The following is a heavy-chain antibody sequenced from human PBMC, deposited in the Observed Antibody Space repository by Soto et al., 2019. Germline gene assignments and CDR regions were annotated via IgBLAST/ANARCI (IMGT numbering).Heavy chain of an antibody. V-gene: IGHV1-46*01. CDR3: ARALRGTNYGMDV. CDR2: INPSGGST. J-gene: IGHJ6*02. D-gene: IGHD3-16*01. CDR1: GYTFTSYY. Sequence: ASVKVSGKASGYTFTSYYMHWVRQAPGQGLEWMGIINPSGGSTSYAQKFQGRVTMTRDTSTSTVYMELSSLRSEDTAVYYCARALRGTNYGMDVWGQGTTVTVSS.